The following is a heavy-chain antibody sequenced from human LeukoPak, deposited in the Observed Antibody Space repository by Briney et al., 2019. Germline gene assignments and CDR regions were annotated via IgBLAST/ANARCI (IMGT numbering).Heavy chain of an antibody. CDR1: GFTFSSYG. CDR3: ATYSSGNGREFQH. J-gene: IGHJ1*01. Sequence: GGSLRLSCVASGFTFSSYGMHWVRQAPGKGLEWVAVIWYDGSNKYYAEPVKGRFTISRDDSKNTLYLQMNSLRAEDTAVYYCATYSSGNGREFQHWGQGTLVTVSS. CDR2: IWYDGSNK. V-gene: IGHV3-33*01. D-gene: IGHD3-22*01.